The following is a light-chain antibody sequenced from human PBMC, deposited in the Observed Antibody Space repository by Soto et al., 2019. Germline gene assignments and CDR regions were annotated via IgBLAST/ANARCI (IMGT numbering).Light chain of an antibody. Sequence: AIQMTQSPSSLSASVGDRVTITCRASQGIRNDLGWYQQKPGKAPKLLIYAASSLQSGVPSRFSGSGSGTDFTLTIRSMQPEDFANYYCQQLNTYPRTFGPGTKVDIK. CDR3: QQLNTYPRT. V-gene: IGKV1-6*01. CDR2: AAS. CDR1: QGIRND. J-gene: IGKJ3*01.